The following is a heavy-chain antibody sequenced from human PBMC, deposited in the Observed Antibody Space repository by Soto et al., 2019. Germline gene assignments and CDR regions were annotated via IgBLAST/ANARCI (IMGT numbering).Heavy chain of an antibody. J-gene: IGHJ6*02. Sequence: QVQLVQSGAEVKKPGASVKVSCKPSGYTFTSYGISWVRQAPGQGLEWMGWISAYNGNTNYAQKLQGRVTMTTDTSTSTAYMELRSLRSDDTAVYYCARDGAIYCSSTSCYTPYYYGMDVWGQGTTVTVSS. CDR3: ARDGAIYCSSTSCYTPYYYGMDV. CDR1: GYTFTSYG. CDR2: ISAYNGNT. D-gene: IGHD2-2*02. V-gene: IGHV1-18*01.